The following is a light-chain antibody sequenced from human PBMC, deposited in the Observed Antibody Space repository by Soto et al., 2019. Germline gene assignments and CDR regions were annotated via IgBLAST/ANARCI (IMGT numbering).Light chain of an antibody. J-gene: IGKJ1*01. CDR2: DAS. Sequence: ELVLTQSPGTLSLSPGERATLSCRASQSVSSTNLAWYQQKPGQAPRLLIYDASSRATGIPDRFSGSGSGTDFTLTISGLEPEDFAVYYCLQYGSSPQGTFGQGTKVEIK. CDR3: LQYGSSPQGT. CDR1: QSVSSTN. V-gene: IGKV3-20*01.